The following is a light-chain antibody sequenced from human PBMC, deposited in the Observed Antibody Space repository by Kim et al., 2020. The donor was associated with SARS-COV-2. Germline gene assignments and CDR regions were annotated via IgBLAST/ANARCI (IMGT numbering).Light chain of an antibody. V-gene: IGKV1-33*01. Sequence: DIQMTQSPSSLSASVGDRVTITCQASQDISNSLNWYQQKPGKAPKLLIYDASNLETGVPSRFSGSGSGTDFTFTIITLQPEDIATYYWQQRSTFGQGTK. CDR3: QQRST. CDR2: DAS. CDR1: QDISNS. J-gene: IGKJ2*01.